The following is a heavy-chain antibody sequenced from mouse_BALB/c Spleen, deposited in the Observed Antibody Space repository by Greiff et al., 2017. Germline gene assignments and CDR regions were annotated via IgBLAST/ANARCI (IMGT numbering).Heavy chain of an antibody. CDR1: GFTFSSFG. D-gene: IGHD2-4*01. V-gene: IGHV5-17*02. J-gene: IGHJ3*01. CDR3: ARGGDYQFAY. CDR2: ISSGSSTI. Sequence: EVKLQESGGGLVQPGGSRKLSCAASGFTFSSFGMHWVRQAPEKGLEWVAYISSGSSTIYYADTVKGRFTISRDNPKNTLFLQMTSLRSEDTAMYYCARGGDYQFAYWGQGTLVTVSA.